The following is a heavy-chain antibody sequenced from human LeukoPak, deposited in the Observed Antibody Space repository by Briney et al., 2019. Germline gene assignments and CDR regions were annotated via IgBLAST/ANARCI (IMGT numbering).Heavy chain of an antibody. V-gene: IGHV3-23*01. J-gene: IGHJ4*02. CDR3: AKEIKGFGSSFDY. CDR2: ISGSGGST. D-gene: IGHD3-10*01. CDR1: GFTFSSYA. Sequence: GGSLRLSCAASGFTFSSYAMSWVRQAPGKGLEWVSTISGSGGSTYYADSVKGRFTISRDNSKNTLYLQMNSLRAEDTAVYYYAKEIKGFGSSFDYWGQGTLVTVSS.